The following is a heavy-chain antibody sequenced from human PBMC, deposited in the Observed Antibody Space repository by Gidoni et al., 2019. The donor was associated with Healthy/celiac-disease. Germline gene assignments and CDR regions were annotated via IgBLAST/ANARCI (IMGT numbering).Heavy chain of an antibody. D-gene: IGHD6-6*01. J-gene: IGHJ4*02. CDR2: RSYDGSNK. CDR3: ARDGGGIAARPFDY. V-gene: IGHV3-30*04. Sequence: VQLVESGGGVVQPGRFLRLSCSASGFTFSSYAMHWVRQAPGKGLEWVAVRSYDGSNKYYADSVKGRFTISRDNSKNTLYLQMNSLRAEDTAVYYCARDGGGIAARPFDYWGQGTLVTVSS. CDR1: GFTFSSYA.